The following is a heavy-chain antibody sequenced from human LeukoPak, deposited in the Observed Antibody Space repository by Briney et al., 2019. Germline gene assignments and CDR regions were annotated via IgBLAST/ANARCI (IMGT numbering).Heavy chain of an antibody. CDR1: GGSFSSYY. D-gene: IGHD6-13*01. CDR3: ARGYSSSWYY. J-gene: IGHJ4*02. V-gene: IGHV4-34*01. CDR2: INHSGST. Sequence: PSETLSLTCAVYGGSFSSYYWSWIRQPPGKGLEWIGEINHSGSTNYNPSLKSRVTISVDTSKNQFSLKLSSVTAADTAVYYCARGYSSSWYYWGQGALVTVSS.